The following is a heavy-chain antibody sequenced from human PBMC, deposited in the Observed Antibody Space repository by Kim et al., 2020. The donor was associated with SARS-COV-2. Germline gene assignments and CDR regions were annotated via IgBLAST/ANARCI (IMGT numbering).Heavy chain of an antibody. J-gene: IGHJ5*02. CDR2: IHTHTGNP. CDR3: ASGPPATGGHWFDP. Sequence: ASVKVSCKASGYTFTSYAMNWVRQAPGQGLEWLVWIHTHTGNPTYAPGFTGRFVFSFATSVSTASLPLSILHADDTSVYYCASGPPATGGHWFDPWGPG. CDR1: GYTFTSYA. D-gene: IGHD4-17*01. V-gene: IGHV7-4-1*02.